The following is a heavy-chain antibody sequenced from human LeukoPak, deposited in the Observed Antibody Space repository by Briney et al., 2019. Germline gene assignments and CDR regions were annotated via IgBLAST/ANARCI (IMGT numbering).Heavy chain of an antibody. J-gene: IGHJ6*02. CDR3: AGSYCGGYFYKPPPYFLLRFDL. V-gene: IGHV4-34*01. CDR1: GGSFSGYY. Sequence: SETLSLTCAVYGGSFSGYYWSWIRQPPGKGLEWIGEINHSGSTNYNPSLTSRVTISVDTSKNQFSLKLSSVTAADTAVYYCAGSYCGGYFYKPPPYFLLRFDLWGQGTTVTVSS. D-gene: IGHD2-21*02. CDR2: INHSGST.